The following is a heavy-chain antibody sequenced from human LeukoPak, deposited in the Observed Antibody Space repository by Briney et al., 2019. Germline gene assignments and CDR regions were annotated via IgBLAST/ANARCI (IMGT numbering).Heavy chain of an antibody. D-gene: IGHD2-15*01. V-gene: IGHV3-23*01. Sequence: GGSLRLSCAAAGFTLRSYAMSWVRQAPGKGLEWVSAISDDGGSTYYADSVKGRFTISRDNSKNTLFLQMNSLRAEDTAVYYCARACSGGSCYLAAFDMWGRGTMVTVSS. CDR2: ISDDGGST. J-gene: IGHJ3*02. CDR3: ARACSGGSCYLAAFDM. CDR1: GFTLRSYA.